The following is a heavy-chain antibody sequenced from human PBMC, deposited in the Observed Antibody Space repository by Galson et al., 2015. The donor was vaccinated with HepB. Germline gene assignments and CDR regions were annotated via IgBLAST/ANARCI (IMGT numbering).Heavy chain of an antibody. CDR2: ISAYNGNT. V-gene: IGHV1-18*01. CDR1: GYTFTSYG. J-gene: IGHJ6*02. CDR3: ARDGGEWLRGFQGYYYYYGMDV. D-gene: IGHD5-12*01. Sequence: SVKVSCKASGYTFTSYGISWVRQAPGQGLEWMGWISAYNGNTNYAQKLQGRVTMTTDTSTSTAYMELRSLRSDDTAVYYCARDGGEWLRGFQGYYYYYGMDVWGQGTTVTVSS.